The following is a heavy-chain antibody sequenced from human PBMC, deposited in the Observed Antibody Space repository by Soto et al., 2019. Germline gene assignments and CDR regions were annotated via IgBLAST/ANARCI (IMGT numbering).Heavy chain of an antibody. CDR1: RGSLSSGGYY. CDR3: ARGPPLYYYDSSGLYGFDP. V-gene: IGHV4-31*03. Sequence: SETLCLTCPVARGSLSSGGYYWSWLRQHPVKGLEWIGYIYYSGSTYYNPSLTSRATIAVDTSKSQFFLKLSSVTAADTAVYYCARGPPLYYYDSSGLYGFDPWGQGTLVTVSS. J-gene: IGHJ5*02. CDR2: IYYSGST. D-gene: IGHD3-22*01.